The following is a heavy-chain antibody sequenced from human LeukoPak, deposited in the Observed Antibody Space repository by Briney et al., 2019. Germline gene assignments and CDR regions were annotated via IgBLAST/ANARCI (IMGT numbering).Heavy chain of an antibody. V-gene: IGHV3-30-3*01. CDR3: ARDIVATSYYYYGMDV. Sequence: PGGSLRLSCAASGFTFSSYAMHWVRQAPGKGLEWVAVISYDGSNKYYADSVKGRFTISRDNAKNSLYLQMNSLRAEDTAVYYCARDIVATSYYYYGMDVWGQGTTVTVSS. CDR2: ISYDGSNK. J-gene: IGHJ6*02. CDR1: GFTFSSYA. D-gene: IGHD5-12*01.